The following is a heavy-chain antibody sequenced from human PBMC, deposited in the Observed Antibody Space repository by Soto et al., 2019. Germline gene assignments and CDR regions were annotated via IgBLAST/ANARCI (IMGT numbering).Heavy chain of an antibody. V-gene: IGHV3-23*01. CDR2: ISTGGDST. CDR1: GFTFNSY. D-gene: IGHD2-21*02. Sequence: EVQLLESGGGLVQRGGSLSLSCAASGFTFNSYMSWVRQAPGKGLEWVSGISTGGDSTYYADSVKGRFTISRDNSKNTLHLQMNSLRAEDTAVYYRAKDFGGYSLGSFQHWGQGTLVTVSS. CDR3: AKDFGGYSLGSFQH. J-gene: IGHJ1*01.